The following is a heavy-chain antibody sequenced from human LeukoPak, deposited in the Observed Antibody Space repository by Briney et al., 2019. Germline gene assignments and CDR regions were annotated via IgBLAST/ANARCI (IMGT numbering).Heavy chain of an antibody. CDR3: ARDFSVAGPTTFDY. CDR2: ISSSSSYL. D-gene: IGHD6-19*01. CDR1: GFTFSSYS. Sequence: GGSLRLSCAASGFTFSSYSMNWVRQAPGKGLEWFSSISSSSSYLYYADSVKGRFTISRDNAKNSLYLQMNSLRAEDTAVYYCARDFSVAGPTTFDYWGQGTLVTVSS. V-gene: IGHV3-21*01. J-gene: IGHJ4*02.